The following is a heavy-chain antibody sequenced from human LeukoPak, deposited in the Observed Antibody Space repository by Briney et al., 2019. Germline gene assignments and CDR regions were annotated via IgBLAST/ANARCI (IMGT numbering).Heavy chain of an antibody. CDR3: AREESLSGSYYYFDY. V-gene: IGHV4-39*02. D-gene: IGHD1-26*01. J-gene: IGHJ4*02. CDR2: IYYSGNT. CDR1: GVSISSSNSY. Sequence: SKTLSLTCTVSGVSISSSNSYWGWIRQPPGKGLEWIGSIYYSGNTYYNASLKSQVSISIDTSKNQFSLRLTSVTAADTAVYYCAREESLSGSYYYFDYWGQGTLVTVSS.